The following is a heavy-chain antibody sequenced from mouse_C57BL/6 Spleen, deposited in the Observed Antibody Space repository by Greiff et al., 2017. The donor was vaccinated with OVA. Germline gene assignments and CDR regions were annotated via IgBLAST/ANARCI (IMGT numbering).Heavy chain of an antibody. CDR3: VREYGNYAMDY. J-gene: IGHJ4*01. CDR1: GFPLNTYA. Sequence: VQPVGSGGGLVQPQGSLKISCAASGFPLNTYALHWVRPAPGQGLEWVDRIRSKSSNYATYYADSVKDRFTISRDDSQSMLYLQMNNLKTEDTAMYYCVREYGNYAMDYWGQGTSVTVSS. CDR2: IRSKSSNYAT. D-gene: IGHD2-10*02. V-gene: IGHV10-3*01.